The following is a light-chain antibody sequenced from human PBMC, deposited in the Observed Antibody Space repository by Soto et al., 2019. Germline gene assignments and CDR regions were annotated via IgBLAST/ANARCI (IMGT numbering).Light chain of an antibody. Sequence: QSALTQPASVSGSPGQSITISCTGTSSDVGGYNSVSWYQQHPGKAPKLIIYEVSNRPSGVSNRFSGPKSGNTASLTISGLQAEDEADYYCSSYTSSSLYVFGTGTKVTV. CDR3: SSYTSSSLYV. CDR2: EVS. J-gene: IGLJ1*01. CDR1: SSDVGGYNS. V-gene: IGLV2-14*01.